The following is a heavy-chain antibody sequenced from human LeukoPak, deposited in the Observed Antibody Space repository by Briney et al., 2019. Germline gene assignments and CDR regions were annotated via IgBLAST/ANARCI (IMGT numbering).Heavy chain of an antibody. CDR2: IKSKTDGGTS. CDR3: MRGPPWGY. J-gene: IGHJ4*02. CDR1: GFTFSDAW. Sequence: PGGSLRLSCAASGFTFSDAWMNWVRQAPGKGLEWVGRIKSKTDGGTSDYAAPVKARFTISRDDSKNTLYVQMNSLKTEDTAVYYCMRGPPWGYWGQGTLVTVSS. V-gene: IGHV3-15*01. D-gene: IGHD7-27*01.